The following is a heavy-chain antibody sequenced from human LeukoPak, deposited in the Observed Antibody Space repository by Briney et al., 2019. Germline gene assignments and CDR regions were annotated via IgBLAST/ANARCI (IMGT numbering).Heavy chain of an antibody. D-gene: IGHD1-20*01. CDR3: ARGLTGTTYNWFDP. CDR1: GGSFSGYY. J-gene: IGHJ5*02. CDR2: INHSGST. V-gene: IGHV4-34*01. Sequence: SETLSLTCAVYGGSFSGYYWIWIRQPPGKGLEWIGEINHSGSTNYNPSLKSRVTISVDTSKNQFSLKLSSVTAADTAVYYCARGLTGTTYNWFDPWGQGTLVTVSS.